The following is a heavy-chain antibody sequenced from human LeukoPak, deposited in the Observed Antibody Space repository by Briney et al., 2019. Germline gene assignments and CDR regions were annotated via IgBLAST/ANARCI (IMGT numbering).Heavy chain of an antibody. Sequence: ASVKVSCKASGYTFTCYYMHWVRQAPGQGLEWMGWINPNSGGTNYAQKFQGRVTMTRYTSISTAYMELSRLRPDDTAVYYCARGRDIVVVPAARFDPWGQGTLVTVSS. D-gene: IGHD2-2*01. V-gene: IGHV1-2*02. CDR2: INPNSGGT. CDR1: GYTFTCYY. J-gene: IGHJ5*02. CDR3: ARGRDIVVVPAARFDP.